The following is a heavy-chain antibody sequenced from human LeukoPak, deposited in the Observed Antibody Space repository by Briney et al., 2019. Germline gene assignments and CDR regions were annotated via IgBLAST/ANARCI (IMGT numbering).Heavy chain of an antibody. D-gene: IGHD6-19*01. CDR1: GYTFTSYY. CDR3: ARRGIAVAGLDY. Sequence: ASVKVSCKASGYTFTSYYMHWVRQAPGQGLEWMGIINPSGGSTSYAQKFQVRVTMTRDTSTSTVYMELSSLRSEDTAVYYCARRGIAVAGLDYWGQGTLVTVSS. CDR2: INPSGGST. V-gene: IGHV1-46*01. J-gene: IGHJ4*02.